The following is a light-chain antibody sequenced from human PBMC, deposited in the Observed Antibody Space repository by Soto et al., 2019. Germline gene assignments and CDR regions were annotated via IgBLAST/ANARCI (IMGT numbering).Light chain of an antibody. V-gene: IGLV1-44*01. Sequence: QSALTQPPSASGTPGQRVTITCSGSTSNIGSNTVTWYQQLPGTAPKLLIYTNHQRPSGVPGRFAGSKSGTSASLTVSGLQADDEADYYCSSYAGSNNYVFVTGTKVTGL. CDR1: TSNIGSNT. CDR2: TNH. CDR3: SSYAGSNNYV. J-gene: IGLJ1*01.